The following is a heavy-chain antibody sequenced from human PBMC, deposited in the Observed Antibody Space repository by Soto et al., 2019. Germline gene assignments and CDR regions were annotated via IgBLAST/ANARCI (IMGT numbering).Heavy chain of an antibody. J-gene: IGHJ5*02. CDR1: GYTFTGYH. D-gene: IGHD1-26*01. Sequence: ASVKVSCKASGYTFTGYHIHWVRQAPGQGLEWMGWINTNSGDTNYAQKFRGWVTMTRDTSINTAYVELGRLTSDDTAVYYCAGWVGASNRFEPWGQGTLVTVYS. CDR2: INTNSGDT. V-gene: IGHV1-2*04. CDR3: AGWVGASNRFEP.